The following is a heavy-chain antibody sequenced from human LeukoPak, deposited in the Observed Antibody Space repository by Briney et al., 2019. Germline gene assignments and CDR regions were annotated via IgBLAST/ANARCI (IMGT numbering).Heavy chain of an antibody. CDR2: IFDTGGRT. D-gene: IGHD5/OR15-5a*01. CDR1: GFTFSSHA. Sequence: PGGSLRLSCAASGFTFSSHAMSWIRQAPGKGLEWVSAIFDTGGRTYYADSVKRRFTISTDNSKNTLYLQMDSLRAEDTAVYYCARVRDVYGQFDYWGQGTLVTVSS. V-gene: IGHV3-23*01. CDR3: ARVRDVYGQFDY. J-gene: IGHJ4*02.